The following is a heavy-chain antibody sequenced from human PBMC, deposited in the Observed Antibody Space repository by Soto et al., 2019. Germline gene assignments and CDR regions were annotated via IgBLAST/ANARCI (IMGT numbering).Heavy chain of an antibody. V-gene: IGHV4-59*01. CDR3: AGSITMVRGTNTNDAFDI. D-gene: IGHD3-10*01. CDR1: GGSISSYY. CDR2: IYYSGST. Sequence: SETLSLTCTVSGGSISSYYWSWIRQPPGKGLEWIGYIYYSGSTNYNPSLKSRVTISVDTSKNQFSLKLSSVTAADKAVYYCAGSITMVRGTNTNDAFDIWCQGTMVTVS. J-gene: IGHJ3*02.